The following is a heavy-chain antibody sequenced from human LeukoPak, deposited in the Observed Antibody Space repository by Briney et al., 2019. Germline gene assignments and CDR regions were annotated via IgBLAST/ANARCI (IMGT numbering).Heavy chain of an antibody. CDR1: GFTFSGYW. Sequence: QPGGSLRLSCAASGFTFSGYWMHWVRQAPGKGLVWVSRINGDGSSTSYADSVKGRFTISRDNAKSTLYLQMNSLRAEDTAVYYCAKVAYSGYPGMDVWGQGTTVTVSS. V-gene: IGHV3-74*01. CDR2: INGDGSST. CDR3: AKVAYSGYPGMDV. D-gene: IGHD5-12*01. J-gene: IGHJ6*02.